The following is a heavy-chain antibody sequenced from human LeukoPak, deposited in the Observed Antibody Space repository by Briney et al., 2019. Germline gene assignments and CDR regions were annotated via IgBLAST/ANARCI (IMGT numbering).Heavy chain of an antibody. Sequence: GGSLRLSCAASGFTFNRYWMSWVRQAPGKGLEWVANIKQDGSEKYYVDSVKGRFTISRDNAKNSLYLQMNSLRAEDTAVYYCARVSYNWNDGWNYYYYMDVWGKGTTVTISS. CDR2: IKQDGSEK. CDR1: GFTFNRYW. CDR3: ARVSYNWNDGWNYYYYMDV. D-gene: IGHD1-1*01. J-gene: IGHJ6*03. V-gene: IGHV3-7*01.